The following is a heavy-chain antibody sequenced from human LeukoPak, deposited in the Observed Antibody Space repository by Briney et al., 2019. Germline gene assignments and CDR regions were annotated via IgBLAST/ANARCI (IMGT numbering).Heavy chain of an antibody. CDR1: GGSISSYY. CDR2: IYYSGST. V-gene: IGHV4-59*01. J-gene: IGHJ5*02. Sequence: SETLSLTCTVSGGSISSYYWSWSRQPPGKGLEWIGYIYYSGSTNYNPSLKSRVTISVDTSKNQFSLKLTSVTAADTAVYYCARDSSAFASWFDPWGQGTLVTVSS. CDR3: ARDSSAFASWFDP. D-gene: IGHD6-19*01.